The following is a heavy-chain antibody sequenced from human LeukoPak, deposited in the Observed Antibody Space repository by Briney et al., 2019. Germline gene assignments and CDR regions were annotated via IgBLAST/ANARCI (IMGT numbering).Heavy chain of an antibody. CDR2: IRNDGNIK. CDR3: AKEPEWYCSGGSCHYYYYMDV. V-gene: IGHV3-30*02. CDR1: GFTFSTYG. D-gene: IGHD2-15*01. J-gene: IGHJ6*03. Sequence: PGGSLRLSCAASGFTFSTYGMHWVRQAPGKGLEWAAFIRNDGNIKYYADSVKGRFTISRDNSKNTVYLQMNSLRAEDTAVYYCAKEPEWYCSGGSCHYYYYMDVWGKGTTVTVSS.